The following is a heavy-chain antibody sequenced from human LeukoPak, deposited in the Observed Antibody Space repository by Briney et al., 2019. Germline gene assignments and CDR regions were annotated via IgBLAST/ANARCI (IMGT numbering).Heavy chain of an antibody. J-gene: IGHJ4*02. V-gene: IGHV1-18*01. D-gene: IGHD2-2*02. CDR2: IXXXNGNT. CDR1: GXTFTSXX. CDR3: ARVRVPLRDCSSTSCYTGGFDY. Sequence: ASVXXXCKASGXTFTSXXXSWVRXXPXXGXEXXXXIXXXNGNTNYAQKLQGRVTMTTDTSTSTAYMELRSLRSEDTAVYYCARVRVPLRDCSSTSCYTGGFDYWGQGTLVTVSS.